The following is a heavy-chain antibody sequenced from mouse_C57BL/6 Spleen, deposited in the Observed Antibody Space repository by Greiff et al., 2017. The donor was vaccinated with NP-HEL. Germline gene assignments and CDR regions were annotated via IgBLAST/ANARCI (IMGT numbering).Heavy chain of an antibody. D-gene: IGHD2-2*01. J-gene: IGHJ3*01. Sequence: QVQLQQPGAELVKPGASVKLSCKASGYTFTSYWMHWVKQRPGQGLEWIGMIHPNSGSTNYNEKFKSKATLTVDKSSSTAYMQLSSLTSEDSAVYYCALYYGYDRFAYWGQGTLVTVSA. CDR2: IHPNSGST. V-gene: IGHV1-64*01. CDR1: GYTFTSYW. CDR3: ALYYGYDRFAY.